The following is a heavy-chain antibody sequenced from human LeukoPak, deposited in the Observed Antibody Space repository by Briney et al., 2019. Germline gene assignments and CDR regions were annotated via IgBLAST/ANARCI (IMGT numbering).Heavy chain of an antibody. J-gene: IGHJ5*02. CDR2: ISTSGTT. Sequence: SETLSLTCTVSGGSISSYYWSWIRQPAGKGLEWIGRISTSGTTNYNPSLKSRVTMSVDTSKNQFSLKLSSVTAADTAVYYCARDDADPSGQFKAFDPWGQGTLVTVSS. CDR3: ARDDADPSGQFKAFDP. V-gene: IGHV4-4*07. CDR1: GGSISSYY. D-gene: IGHD2-2*01.